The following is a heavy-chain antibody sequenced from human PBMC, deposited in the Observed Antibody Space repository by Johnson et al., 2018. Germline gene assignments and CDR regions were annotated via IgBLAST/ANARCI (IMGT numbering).Heavy chain of an antibody. CDR1: GFSFSIYA. D-gene: IGHD1-26*01. CDR2: ISYDGSQK. Sequence: QVQLVQSGGGVVQPGRSLRLSCVASGFSFSIYAVHWVRQAPGKGLEWVAFISYDGSQKNYVDSVKGRFSISRDNAKNTLYLQMNSLRPEDTAVYYCVRDGGRRPEYPQYWGQGTRVTVSA. CDR3: VRDGGRRPEYPQY. J-gene: IGHJ1*01. V-gene: IGHV3-30*14.